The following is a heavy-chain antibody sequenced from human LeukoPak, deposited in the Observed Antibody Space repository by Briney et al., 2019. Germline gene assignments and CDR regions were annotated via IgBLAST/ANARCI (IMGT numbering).Heavy chain of an antibody. Sequence: PSETLSLTCTVSGVSISSSNSYWGWIRQPPGKGLEWIGSIYYSGNTYYNASLKSQVSISIDTSKNQFSLKLSSVTAADTAVYYCAIAAAGTKALDYWGRGTLVTVSS. D-gene: IGHD6-13*01. CDR1: GVSISSSNSY. J-gene: IGHJ4*02. V-gene: IGHV4-39*07. CDR2: IYYSGNT. CDR3: AIAAAGTKALDY.